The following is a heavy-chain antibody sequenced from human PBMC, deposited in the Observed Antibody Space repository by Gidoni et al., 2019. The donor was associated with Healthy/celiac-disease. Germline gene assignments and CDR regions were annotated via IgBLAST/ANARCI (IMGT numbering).Heavy chain of an antibody. Sequence: EVQLVESGVGVVRPGGSLRLSCAASGFPFYDYGMSWVRQAPGKGLEWGSGSNGNGGSTGYADSVKGRFTISRDNAKNSLYLQMNSLRAEDTALYHCAREGGYSNYVFYDYWGQGTLVTVSS. D-gene: IGHD4-4*01. V-gene: IGHV3-20*01. J-gene: IGHJ4*02. CDR1: GFPFYDYG. CDR3: AREGGYSNYVFYDY. CDR2: SNGNGGST.